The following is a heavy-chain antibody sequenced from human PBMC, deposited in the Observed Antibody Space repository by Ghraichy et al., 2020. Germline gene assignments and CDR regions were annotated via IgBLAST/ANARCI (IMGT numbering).Heavy chain of an antibody. CDR2: ISGNGAGT. CDR1: GFTFDDYA. Sequence: GGSLRLSCAASGFTFDDYAMHWVRQAPGKGLEWVSLISGNGAGTYYADSVKGRFTISRDNAKNSLYLQMNSLRTEDTALYYCSKSFGLEEYNWFDPWGQGTLVTVSS. D-gene: IGHD3/OR15-3a*01. V-gene: IGHV3-43*02. J-gene: IGHJ5*02. CDR3: SKSFGLEEYNWFDP.